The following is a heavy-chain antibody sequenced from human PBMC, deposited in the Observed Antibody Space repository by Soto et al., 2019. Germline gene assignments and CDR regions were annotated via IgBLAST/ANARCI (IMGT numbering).Heavy chain of an antibody. CDR3: ARQWSGTRAPADNWFDP. Sequence: PSETLSLTCTVSGGSIYSSSYYWGWTRQPPGKGLEWIGSLYYSCSIYYKTSLKRRVTICVDTSKKQFSVQLSSVTAADTAVYYCARQWSGTRAPADNWFDPWGQGTLVTVSS. CDR2: LYYSCSI. CDR1: GGSIYSSSYY. D-gene: IGHD3-3*01. J-gene: IGHJ5*02. V-gene: IGHV4-39*01.